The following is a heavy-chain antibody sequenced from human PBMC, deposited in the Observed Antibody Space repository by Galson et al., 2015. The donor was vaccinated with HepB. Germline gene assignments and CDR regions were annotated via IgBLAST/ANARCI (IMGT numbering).Heavy chain of an antibody. V-gene: IGHV1-46*01. CDR2: INPSGGST. D-gene: IGHD2-2*01. Sequence: SVKVSCKASGYTFTSYYMHWVRQAPGQGLEWMGIINPSGGSTSYAQKFQGRVTMTRDTSTSTVHMELSSLRSEDTAVYYCARDYEPAASYWYFDLWGQGTLVTVSS. CDR3: ARDYEPAASYWYFDL. CDR1: GYTFTSYY. J-gene: IGHJ2*01.